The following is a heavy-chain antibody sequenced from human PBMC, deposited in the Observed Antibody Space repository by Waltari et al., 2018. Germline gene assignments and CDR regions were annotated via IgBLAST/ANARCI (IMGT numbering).Heavy chain of an antibody. V-gene: IGHV7-4-1*02. CDR2: TLTTTGNP. J-gene: IGHJ5*02. D-gene: IGHD2-2*01. Sequence: QVQLVQSGSELKKPGASVKISCKASGYIFTSYAINWVRQAPGQGLELMGWTLTTTGNPTYAQGFTGRFVFSLDTSVSTAYLEINNLKAEDTAVYYCTREVVPAATIVVNWFDPWGQGTLVTVSS. CDR3: TREVVPAATIVVNWFDP. CDR1: GYIFTSYA.